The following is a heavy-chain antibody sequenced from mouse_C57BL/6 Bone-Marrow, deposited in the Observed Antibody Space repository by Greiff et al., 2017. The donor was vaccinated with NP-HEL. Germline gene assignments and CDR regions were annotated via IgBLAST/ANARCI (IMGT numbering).Heavy chain of an antibody. CDR1: GYNFTSYW. D-gene: IGHD1-1*01. J-gene: IGHJ2*01. Sequence: QVQLQQPGAELVKPGASVKMSCKASGYNFTSYWITWVKQRPGPGLEWIGDIYPGSGSTNYNEKFKSKATLTVDTSSSTAYMQLSSLTSEDSAVYYCARSPITTVVAHFDYWGQGTTLTVSS. CDR3: ARSPITTVVAHFDY. V-gene: IGHV1-55*01. CDR2: IYPGSGST.